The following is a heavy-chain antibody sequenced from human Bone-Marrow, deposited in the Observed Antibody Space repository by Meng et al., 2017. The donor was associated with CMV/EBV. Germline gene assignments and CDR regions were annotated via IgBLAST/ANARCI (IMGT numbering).Heavy chain of an antibody. Sequence: GESLKISCAASGCSFSNYVIYWVRQAPGKGLEWVSFMRYDGTNEKYVDSVRGRFTISRDNSKNTLYLQMNSLRPEDTAVYYCAKSGRGGYCSGGTTCRDWFDTWGQGTLVTVSS. CDR1: GCSFSNYV. CDR3: AKSGRGGYCSGGTTCRDWFDT. V-gene: IGHV3-30*02. CDR2: MRYDGTNE. J-gene: IGHJ5*02. D-gene: IGHD2-15*01.